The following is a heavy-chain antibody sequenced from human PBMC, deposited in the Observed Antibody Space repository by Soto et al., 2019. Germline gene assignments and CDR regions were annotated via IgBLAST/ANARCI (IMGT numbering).Heavy chain of an antibody. Sequence: SVKVSCKASGGTFSSYAISWVRQAPGQGLEWMGGIIPIFGTANYAQKFQGRVTITADESTSTAYMELSSLRSEDTAVYYCARPEAEIAVADYYYYYGMDVWGQGTTVTVSS. CDR3: ARPEAEIAVADYYYYYGMDV. J-gene: IGHJ6*02. CDR2: IIPIFGTA. CDR1: GGTFSSYA. D-gene: IGHD6-19*01. V-gene: IGHV1-69*13.